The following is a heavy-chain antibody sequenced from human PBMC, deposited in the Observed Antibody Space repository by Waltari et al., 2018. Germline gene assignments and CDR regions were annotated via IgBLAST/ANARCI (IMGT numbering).Heavy chain of an antibody. CDR1: GGSVSSADHY. CDR2: IYYSAST. V-gene: IGHV4-30-4*08. CDR3: ARVEYCTGGSCPFAFDF. Sequence: QVQLQESGPGLVKPSQTLSLTCTVSGGSVSSADHYWTWIRQPPGTGLEWIGYIYYSASTFYTPSLRSRVIRSVDTSKNQFSLTLSSVTTADTAVYFCARVEYCTGGSCPFAFDFWGQGTLVAVSS. J-gene: IGHJ4*02. D-gene: IGHD2-15*01.